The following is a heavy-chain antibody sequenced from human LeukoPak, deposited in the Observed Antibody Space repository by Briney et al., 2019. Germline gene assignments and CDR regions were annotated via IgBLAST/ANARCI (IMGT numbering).Heavy chain of an antibody. Sequence: GGSLRLSCAASGFTFSSYSMNWVRQAPGKGLEWVSYISGSSDIICYADSVKGRFTISRDNAQNSLYLQMNSLRAEDTAVYYCARGSFDYWGQGTLVTVSS. J-gene: IGHJ4*02. CDR1: GFTFSSYS. CDR3: ARGSFDY. CDR2: ISGSSDII. V-gene: IGHV3-48*04.